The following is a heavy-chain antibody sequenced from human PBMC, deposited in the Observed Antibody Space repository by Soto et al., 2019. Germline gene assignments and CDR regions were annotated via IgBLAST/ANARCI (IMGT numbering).Heavy chain of an antibody. J-gene: IGHJ5*02. Sequence: PSETLSLTCTVSGGSIFSSYWIWIRQPPVTGLEWIGNVYYSGSTNYSPSLKSRVTISVDTSKNQFSLKLSSVTAADTAVYYCAREIPITILGVVIPHNWFDPWGQGTLVTVSS. CDR2: VYYSGST. CDR3: AREIPITILGVVIPHNWFDP. CDR1: GGSIFSSY. D-gene: IGHD3-3*01. V-gene: IGHV4-59*01.